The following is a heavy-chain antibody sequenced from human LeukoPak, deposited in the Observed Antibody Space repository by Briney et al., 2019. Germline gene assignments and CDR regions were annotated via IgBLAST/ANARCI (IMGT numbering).Heavy chain of an antibody. CDR3: AKDPRRYRRTGGYFDY. Sequence: PGGSLRLSCAASRFTFSNYVMHWVRQAPGKGLEWVAVISYDGSDKYYADSVKGRFTISRDNSKNTLYLQMNSLRAEDTAVYYCAKDPRRYRRTGGYFDYWGQGTLVTVSS. CDR2: ISYDGSDK. D-gene: IGHD3-16*02. J-gene: IGHJ4*02. CDR1: RFTFSNYV. V-gene: IGHV3-30*18.